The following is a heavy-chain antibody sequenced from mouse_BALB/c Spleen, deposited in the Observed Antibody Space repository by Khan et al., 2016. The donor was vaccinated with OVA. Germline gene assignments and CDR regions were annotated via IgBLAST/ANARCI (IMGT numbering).Heavy chain of an antibody. CDR1: GFTFSSFG. CDR2: ISSGSSTI. Sequence: EVELVESGGGLVQPGGSRKLSCAASGFTFSSFGIHWVRQAPKKGLEWVAYISSGSSTIYYVATVKGRFTISRDIPKNTLFLPMTSLRSEDTAMYYCARSGGNFHWYFDVWGAGTSVTVSS. D-gene: IGHD2-1*01. V-gene: IGHV5-17*02. CDR3: ARSGGNFHWYFDV. J-gene: IGHJ1*01.